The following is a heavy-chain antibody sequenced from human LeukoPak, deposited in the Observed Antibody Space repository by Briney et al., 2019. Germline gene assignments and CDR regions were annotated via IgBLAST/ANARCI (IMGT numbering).Heavy chain of an antibody. D-gene: IGHD3-22*01. V-gene: IGHV4-34*01. CDR3: ARDTYYYDSSGYYYFDY. J-gene: IGHJ4*02. Sequence: SETLSLTCAVYGGSFSGYYWSWMRQPPGKGLEWIGSIYYSGSTYYNPSLKSRVTISVDTSKNQFSLKLSSVTAADTAVYSCARDTYYYDSSGYYYFDYWGQGTLVTVSS. CDR2: IYYSGST. CDR1: GGSFSGYY.